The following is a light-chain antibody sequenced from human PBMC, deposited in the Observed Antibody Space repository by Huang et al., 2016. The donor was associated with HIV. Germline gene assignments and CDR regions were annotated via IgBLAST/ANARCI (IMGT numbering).Light chain of an antibody. V-gene: IGKV4-1*01. CDR3: QQYLASPA. J-gene: IGKJ1*01. CDR1: QSLLDKCTGKNH. CDR2: WAS. Sequence: DIVLTQTPDSLAVSLGERAIINCKSSQSLLDKCTGKNHLAWYQQRPGQSPKVFISWASIRESGVPDRFSGGGSGTDFTLTINGLQSDDVAVYYCQQYLASPAFGRGT.